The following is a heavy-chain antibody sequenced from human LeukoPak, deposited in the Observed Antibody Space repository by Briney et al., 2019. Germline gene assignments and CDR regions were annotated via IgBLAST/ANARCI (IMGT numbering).Heavy chain of an antibody. CDR2: IRYDGSNK. CDR1: GFTFSSYG. Sequence: GGSLRLSCAASGFTFSSYGMHWVRQPPGEGLEWVAFIRYDGSNKYYADSVKGRFNIYRDNSKNTLYLQMNSLRAEDTAVYYCTAMVTVDYWGQGTLVTVSS. D-gene: IGHD5-18*01. V-gene: IGHV3-30*02. CDR3: TAMVTVDY. J-gene: IGHJ4*02.